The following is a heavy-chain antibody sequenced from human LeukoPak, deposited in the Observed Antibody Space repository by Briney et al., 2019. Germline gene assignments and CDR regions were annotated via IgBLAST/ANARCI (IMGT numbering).Heavy chain of an antibody. CDR2: IYHSGST. D-gene: IGHD2-2*02. Sequence: PSETLSLTCTVSGGSISSSSYYWGWIRQPPGKGLEWIGSIYHSGSTYYNPSLKSRVTISVDTSKNQFSLKLSSVTAADTAVYYCARVRAAIHSYYYYYYMDVWGKGTTVAVSS. CDR3: ARVRAAIHSYYYYYYMDV. J-gene: IGHJ6*03. V-gene: IGHV4-39*07. CDR1: GGSISSSSYY.